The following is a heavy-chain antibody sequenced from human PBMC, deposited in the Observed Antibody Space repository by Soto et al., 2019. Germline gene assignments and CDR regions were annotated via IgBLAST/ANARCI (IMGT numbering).Heavy chain of an antibody. V-gene: IGHV4-4*02. Sequence: QMQLQESGPGLVKPSGTLSLTCAVSGGSISSSKWWTWVRQPPGKGLEWIGEIYHGGTTNYNPSLKSRVSISVDKSKNQCSLKLSSVTAADTAVYYCAESGFGAAFDIWGQGTMVTVSS. CDR2: IYHGGTT. D-gene: IGHD3-10*01. J-gene: IGHJ3*02. CDR1: GGSISSSKW. CDR3: AESGFGAAFDI.